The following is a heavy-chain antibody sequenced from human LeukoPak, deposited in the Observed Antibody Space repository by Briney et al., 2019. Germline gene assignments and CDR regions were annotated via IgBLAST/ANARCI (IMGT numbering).Heavy chain of an antibody. CDR2: IDPSDSYT. CDR3: ATIGYCSGGSCYPAPPHFDY. J-gene: IGHJ4*02. D-gene: IGHD2-15*01. V-gene: IGHV5-10-1*01. CDR1: GYIFTSYW. Sequence: GESLQISCKGSGYIFTSYWISWVRQMPGKGLEWMGRIDPSDSYTNYSPSFQGHVTISADKSISTAYLQWSSLKASNTAMYYCATIGYCSGGSCYPAPPHFDYWGQGTLVTVSS.